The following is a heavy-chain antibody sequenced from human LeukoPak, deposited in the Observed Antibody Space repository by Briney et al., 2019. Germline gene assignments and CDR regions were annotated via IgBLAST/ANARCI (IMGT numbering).Heavy chain of an antibody. Sequence: VGPLRLSCAASGFTFSSYWMHWVRQAPGKGLVWVSRVNGNGRSTNYADSVKGRFTISRDTAKNTLYLQMNSLRAEDTAVYFCARGPQNSYGSGTYYDGVFDNWGQGTLVTVAS. CDR1: GFTFSSYW. D-gene: IGHD3-10*01. CDR3: ARGPQNSYGSGTYYDGVFDN. CDR2: VNGNGRST. J-gene: IGHJ4*02. V-gene: IGHV3-74*01.